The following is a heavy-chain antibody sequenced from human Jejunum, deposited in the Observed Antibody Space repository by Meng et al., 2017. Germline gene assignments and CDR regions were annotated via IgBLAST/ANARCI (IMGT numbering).Heavy chain of an antibody. J-gene: IGHJ4*02. V-gene: IGHV3-23*01. CDR1: GFIFSSSG. Sequence: GESLKISCAASGFIFSSSGMNWVRQAPGKGLEWVSSISSSARNTYYADSVMGRFTISRDNSKNTVYLQMTSLRVEDTAVYYCAKDPDELDSWGQGTRVTVSS. CDR3: AKDPDELDS. CDR2: ISSSARNT.